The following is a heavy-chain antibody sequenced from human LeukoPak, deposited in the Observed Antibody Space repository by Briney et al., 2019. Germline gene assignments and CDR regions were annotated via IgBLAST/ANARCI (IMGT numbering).Heavy chain of an antibody. CDR1: GFTFSSYS. CDR2: ISSSSSTI. D-gene: IGHD6-6*01. Sequence: GGSLRLSCAASGFTFSSYSMNWVRQAPGKGLEWVSYISSSSSTIYYADSVKGRFTISRDNAKNSLYLQMDSLRAEDTAVYYCAKETYSSSSDYWGQGTLVTVST. CDR3: AKETYSSSSDY. J-gene: IGHJ4*02. V-gene: IGHV3-48*01.